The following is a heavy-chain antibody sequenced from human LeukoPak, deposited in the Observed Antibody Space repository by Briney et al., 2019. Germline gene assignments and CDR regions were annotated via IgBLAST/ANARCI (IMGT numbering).Heavy chain of an antibody. CDR1: GFTFSSYS. J-gene: IGHJ1*01. Sequence: GGSLRLSCAASGFTFSSYSMNWVRQAPGKGLEWVSSISSSSSYIYYADSVKGRFTISRDNAKNSLYLQMNSLRAEDTAVYYCARDGNCSGGSCYGTAEYFQHWGQGTLVTVSS. V-gene: IGHV3-21*01. CDR3: ARDGNCSGGSCYGTAEYFQH. CDR2: ISSSSSYI. D-gene: IGHD2-15*01.